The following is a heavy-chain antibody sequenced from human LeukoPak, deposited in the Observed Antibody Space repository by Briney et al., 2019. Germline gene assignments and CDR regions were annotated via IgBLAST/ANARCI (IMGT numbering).Heavy chain of an antibody. Sequence: ASVKVSCKPSGYMFTGYYMHWVRQAPGQGLEWLGWINPNSGGTNYAEKFEGRVTMTRYTSISTAYMELSNLGSDDTAVYYCVKSHCSSSTCNKNRYYGMDVWGQGTTVTVS. D-gene: IGHD2-2*01. V-gene: IGHV1-2*02. CDR1: GYMFTGYY. J-gene: IGHJ6*02. CDR3: VKSHCSSSTCNKNRYYGMDV. CDR2: INPNSGGT.